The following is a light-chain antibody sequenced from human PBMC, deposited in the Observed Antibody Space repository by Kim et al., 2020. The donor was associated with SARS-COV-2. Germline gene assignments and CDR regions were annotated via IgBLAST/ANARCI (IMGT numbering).Light chain of an antibody. CDR3: QAWDSSTAV. V-gene: IGLV3-1*01. Sequence: SVSPGQTASITCSGDKLGDKYACWYQQKPGQSPVLVIYQGTKRPSGIPERFSGSISGNTATLTISGTQAMDEADYYCQAWDSSTAVFGGGTQLTVL. CDR1: KLGDKY. CDR2: QGT. J-gene: IGLJ2*01.